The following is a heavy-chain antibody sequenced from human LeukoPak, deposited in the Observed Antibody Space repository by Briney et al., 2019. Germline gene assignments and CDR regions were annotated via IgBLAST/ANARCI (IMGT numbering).Heavy chain of an antibody. Sequence: ASVKVSCKASGYTFTGYYMHWVRQAPGQGLEWMGRINPNSGGTNYAQKFQGRVTMTRDTSISTAYMELSRLRSDDTAVYYCARVLKVAATPDYWGQGTQVTVSS. D-gene: IGHD2-15*01. CDR3: ARVLKVAATPDY. CDR1: GYTFTGYY. V-gene: IGHV1-2*06. J-gene: IGHJ4*02. CDR2: INPNSGGT.